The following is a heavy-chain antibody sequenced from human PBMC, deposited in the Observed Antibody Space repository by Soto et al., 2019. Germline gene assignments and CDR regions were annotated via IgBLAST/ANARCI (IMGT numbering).Heavy chain of an antibody. Sequence: TLSLTCAVSGGSISSCGYSWSCIGQPPGKGREWIGYIYHSGSTYYNPSLKSRVTISVDRSKNQFSLKLSSVTAADTAVYYCARGRIAAAGTTTGGWFDPWGQGTLVTVSS. J-gene: IGHJ5*02. CDR1: GGSISSCGYS. CDR3: ARGRIAAAGTTTGGWFDP. CDR2: IYHSGST. V-gene: IGHV4-30-2*01. D-gene: IGHD6-13*01.